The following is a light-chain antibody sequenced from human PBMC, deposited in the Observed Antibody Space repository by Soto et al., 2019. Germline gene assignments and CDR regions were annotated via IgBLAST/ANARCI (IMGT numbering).Light chain of an antibody. V-gene: IGKV3D-20*02. CDR1: QSVSSSY. CDR3: QQRSNGPPIT. Sequence: IALAPTPLTTSISPGVPAPLSCRARQSVSSSYLAWYQQKPGQAPRLLIYGASSRATGIPDRFSGSGSGTDFTLTIISLEPADAAVYYCQQRSNGPPITFGQGTRVDIK. J-gene: IGKJ5*01. CDR2: GAS.